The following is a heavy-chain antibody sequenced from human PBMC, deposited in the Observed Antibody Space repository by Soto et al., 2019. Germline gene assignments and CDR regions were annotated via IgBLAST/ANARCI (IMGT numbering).Heavy chain of an antibody. D-gene: IGHD3-3*01. CDR1: GFTFSSYA. CDR2: ISGSGGST. CDR3: AKAPGNYDFWSGPSGGYFDY. V-gene: IGHV3-23*01. Sequence: PGGSLRLSCAASGFTFSSYAMSWVRQAPGKGLEWVSAISGSGGSTYYADSVKGRFTISRDNSKNTLYLQMNSLRAEDTAVYYCAKAPGNYDFWSGPSGGYFDYWGQGTLVTVSS. J-gene: IGHJ4*02.